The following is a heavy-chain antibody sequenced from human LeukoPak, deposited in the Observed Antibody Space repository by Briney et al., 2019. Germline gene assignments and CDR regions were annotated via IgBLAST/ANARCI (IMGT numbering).Heavy chain of an antibody. CDR1: GFTFSSYS. V-gene: IGHV3-21*01. CDR2: ISSSGYYI. CDR3: VRGLWFGEPYFADFDY. D-gene: IGHD3-10*01. J-gene: IGHJ4*02. Sequence: GGSLRLSCTASGFTFSSYSMNWVRQAPGKGLEWVSSISSSGYYIYYADSVKGRFIISRDNAKNSLSLQMNSLRAEDTAVYYCVRGLWFGEPYFADFDYWGQGTLVTVSS.